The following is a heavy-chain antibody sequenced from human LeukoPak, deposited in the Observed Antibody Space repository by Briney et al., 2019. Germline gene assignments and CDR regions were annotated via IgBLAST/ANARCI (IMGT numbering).Heavy chain of an antibody. V-gene: IGHV1-2*02. CDR3: ARAGSPYDFWSGY. D-gene: IGHD3-3*01. Sequence: ASVKVSCKASGYTFTGYYMHWVRQAPGQGLEWMGWINPNSGGTNYAQKFQGRVTMTRDTSISTAYMELSRLRSDDTAVYYCARAGSPYDFWSGYWGQGTLVTVSS. CDR2: INPNSGGT. CDR1: GYTFTGYY. J-gene: IGHJ4*02.